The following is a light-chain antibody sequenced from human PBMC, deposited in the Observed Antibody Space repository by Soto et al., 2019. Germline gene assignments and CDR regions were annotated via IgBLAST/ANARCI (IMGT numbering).Light chain of an antibody. V-gene: IGKV3-15*01. CDR2: GAS. CDR1: QSVSSS. Sequence: EIVMTQSPATQSVSPGERATLSCMASQSVSSSLAWYQQKPGQAPRLLIYGASTRATGIPARFSGSGSGTEFTLTISSLQSEDFAVYYCQQYNYWPSWTFGQGTKVEIK. J-gene: IGKJ1*01. CDR3: QQYNYWPSWT.